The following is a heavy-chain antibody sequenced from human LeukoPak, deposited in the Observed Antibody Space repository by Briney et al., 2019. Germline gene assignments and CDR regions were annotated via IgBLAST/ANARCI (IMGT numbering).Heavy chain of an antibody. D-gene: IGHD5-12*01. J-gene: IGHJ4*02. V-gene: IGHV3-48*04. Sequence: GGSLRLSCAASGFTFSSYSMNWVRQAPGKGLEWVSYISSSSSTIYYADSVKGRFTISRDNAKNSLYLQMNSLRAEDTAVYYCAREVYSGYEPPFDYWGQGTLVTVSS. CDR1: GFTFSSYS. CDR3: AREVYSGYEPPFDY. CDR2: ISSSSSTI.